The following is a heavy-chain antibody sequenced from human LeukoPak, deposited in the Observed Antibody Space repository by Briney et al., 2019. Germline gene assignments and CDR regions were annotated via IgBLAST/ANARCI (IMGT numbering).Heavy chain of an antibody. V-gene: IGHV3-30-3*01. Sequence: SGGSLRLSCAASGFIFSSYTMHWVRQAPGKGLEWVALISDDGNKKFYADSVKGRFTISRDNSKNTLYLQMNSLRGEDTAVYYCARGQLLLEGYFYYMDVWGEGTTVAVSS. CDR3: ARGQLLLEGYFYYMDV. D-gene: IGHD2-2*01. CDR2: ISDDGNKK. J-gene: IGHJ6*03. CDR1: GFIFSSYT.